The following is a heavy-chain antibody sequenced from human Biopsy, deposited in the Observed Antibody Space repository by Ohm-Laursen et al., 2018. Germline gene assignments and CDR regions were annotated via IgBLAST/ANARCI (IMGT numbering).Heavy chain of an antibody. Sequence: GTLSLTCTVSGGTFTGHYWSWIRQPPGEGLEWIGHISYTGYTSYNASLKSRVTISVDTSRNHFSLRLSSLTAADTAVYYCARGSNDFGGLYFPRWGQGTLLTVSS. CDR1: GGTFTGHY. V-gene: IGHV4-59*11. CDR3: ARGSNDFGGLYFPR. D-gene: IGHD4-23*01. CDR2: ISYTGYT. J-gene: IGHJ4*02.